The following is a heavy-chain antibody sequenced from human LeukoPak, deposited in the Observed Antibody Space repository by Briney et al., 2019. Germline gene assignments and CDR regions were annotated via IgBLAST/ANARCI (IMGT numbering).Heavy chain of an antibody. CDR3: AKGAFPKSYYYYGMDV. D-gene: IGHD3-16*01. Sequence: GGSLRLSCAASGFTFSSYGMHWVCQAPGKGLEWVAVISYDGSNKYYADSVKGRFTISRDNSKNTLYLQMNSLRAEDTAVYYCAKGAFPKSYYYYGMDVWGQGTTVTVSS. CDR2: ISYDGSNK. V-gene: IGHV3-30*18. J-gene: IGHJ6*02. CDR1: GFTFSSYG.